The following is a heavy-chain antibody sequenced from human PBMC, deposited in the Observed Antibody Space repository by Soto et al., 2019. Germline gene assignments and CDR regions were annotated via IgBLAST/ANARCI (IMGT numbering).Heavy chain of an antibody. V-gene: IGHV3-11*01. CDR3: ARDRCQRGLDFWSGYYRPCAFDI. CDR2: ISSSGSTI. D-gene: IGHD3-3*01. CDR1: GFTFSDYY. J-gene: IGHJ3*02. Sequence: PGGSLRLSCAASGFTFSDYYTSWIRQAPGKGLEWVSYISSSGSTIYYADSVKGRFTISRDNAKNSLYLQMNSLRAEDTAVYYCARDRCQRGLDFWSGYYRPCAFDIWGHGTMVTVSS.